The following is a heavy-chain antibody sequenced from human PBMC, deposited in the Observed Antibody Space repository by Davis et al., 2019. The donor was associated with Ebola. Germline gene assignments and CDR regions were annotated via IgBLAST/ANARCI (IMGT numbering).Heavy chain of an antibody. J-gene: IGHJ4*02. D-gene: IGHD3-3*01. V-gene: IGHV3-66*01. CDR3: ACTIFGVVSNFDY. Sequence: GESLKISCAASGFTVSSDYMSWVRQAPGKGLEWVSVIYSGDNTYYADSVKGRFTISRDNARKSLYLQMNSLRDEDTAVYYCACTIFGVVSNFDYWGQGTLVTVSS. CDR2: IYSGDNT. CDR1: GFTVSSDY.